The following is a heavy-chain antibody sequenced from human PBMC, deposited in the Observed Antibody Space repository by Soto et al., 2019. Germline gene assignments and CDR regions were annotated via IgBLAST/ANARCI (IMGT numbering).Heavy chain of an antibody. Sequence: GASVKVSCKASGGTFSSYAISWVRQAPGQGLEWMGGIIPIFGTANYAQKFQGRVTITADESTSTAYMELSSLRSEDTAVYYCARVSGGIVVVPAAPGDYYYYGMDVWGQGTTVTVSS. V-gene: IGHV1-69*13. CDR1: GGTFSSYA. CDR2: IIPIFGTA. CDR3: ARVSGGIVVVPAAPGDYYYYGMDV. J-gene: IGHJ6*02. D-gene: IGHD2-2*01.